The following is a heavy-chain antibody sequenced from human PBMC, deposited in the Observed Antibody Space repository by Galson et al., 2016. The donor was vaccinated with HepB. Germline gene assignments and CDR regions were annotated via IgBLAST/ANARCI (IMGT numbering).Heavy chain of an antibody. D-gene: IGHD3-10*01. CDR1: GYTFTSYG. CDR3: ARDVYYYGSRNYYKGDDFDY. V-gene: IGHV1-18*01. Sequence: SVKVSCKASGYTFTSYGISWVRQAPGQGLEWMGWISAYNGNTNYAQKLQGRVTMTTDTSTSTAYMEMRSLRSDDTAVYYCARDVYYYGSRNYYKGDDFDYWGQGTLVTVSS. J-gene: IGHJ4*02. CDR2: ISAYNGNT.